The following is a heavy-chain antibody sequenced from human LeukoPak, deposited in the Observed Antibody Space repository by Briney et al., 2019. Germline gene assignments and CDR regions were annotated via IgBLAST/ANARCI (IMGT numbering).Heavy chain of an antibody. J-gene: IGHJ4*02. V-gene: IGHV5-51*01. Sequence: GESLQISCQGSGYSFTSYWIGWVRPLPGKGLEWMGIIYPGDSDTRYSPSFQGQVTISADKSISTAYLQWSSLKASDTAMYYCARPSSYGHGNIDYWGQGTLVTVSS. CDR2: IYPGDSDT. D-gene: IGHD5-18*01. CDR3: ARPSSYGHGNIDY. CDR1: GYSFTSYW.